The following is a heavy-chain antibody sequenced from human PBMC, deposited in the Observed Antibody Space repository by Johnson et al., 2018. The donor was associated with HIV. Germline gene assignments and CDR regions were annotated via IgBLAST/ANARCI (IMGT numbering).Heavy chain of an antibody. D-gene: IGHD3-22*01. CDR1: GFTFDDYG. J-gene: IGHJ3*02. CDR2: INWNGGST. CDR3: SSRITMIVVVTGGAFDI. Sequence: VQLVESGGGVVRPGGSLRLSCAASGFTFDDYGMSWVRQAPGKGLEWVSGINWNGGSTGYADSVKGRFTISRDNAKNSLYLQMNSLRAEDTALYYWSSRITMIVVVTGGAFDIWGQGTMVTVSS. V-gene: IGHV3-20*04.